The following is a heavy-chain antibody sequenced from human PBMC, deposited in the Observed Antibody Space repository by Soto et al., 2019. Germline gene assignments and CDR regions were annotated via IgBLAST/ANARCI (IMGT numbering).Heavy chain of an antibody. CDR2: HFSDRIDQMSDSETT. D-gene: IGHD4-4*01. CDR3: ARDPGVTDPYFDY. Sequence: SETLSLTCTVSGGSITSSSYYWGWIRQPPGKGLEWIGHFSDRIDQMSDSETTTYNPSLKSRVTISLDTSKNQFSLKLGSVTAADTAVYYCARDPGVTDPYFDYWGQGTLVTVSS. V-gene: IGHV4-39*07. J-gene: IGHJ4*02. CDR1: GGSITSSSYY.